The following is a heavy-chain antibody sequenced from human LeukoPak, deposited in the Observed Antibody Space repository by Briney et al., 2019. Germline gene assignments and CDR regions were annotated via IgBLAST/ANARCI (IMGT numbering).Heavy chain of an antibody. CDR2: INPNSGGT. D-gene: IGHD3-22*01. CDR1: GYTFIRYY. J-gene: IGHJ4*02. V-gene: IGHV1-2*02. CDR3: ARDLPYYYDSSGSHFDY. Sequence: ASVKVSCKASGYTFIRYYMHWVRQAPGQGLEWMGWINPNSGGTNYAQKFQGRVTMTRDTSISTAYMELSRLRSDDTAVYYCARDLPYYYDSSGSHFDYWGQGTLVTVSS.